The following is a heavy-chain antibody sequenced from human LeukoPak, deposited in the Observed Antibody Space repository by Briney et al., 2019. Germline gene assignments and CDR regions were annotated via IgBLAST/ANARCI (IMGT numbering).Heavy chain of an antibody. J-gene: IGHJ6*03. CDR3: ARSAQDGYEPPGYYYYYYMDV. V-gene: IGHV1-2*02. Sequence: ASVKVSCKASGYTFTGYYMHWVRQAPGQGLEWMGWINPNSGGTNYAQKFQGRVTMTRDTSISTAYMELSRLRSDDTAVYYCARSAQDGYEPPGYYYYYYMDVWGKGTTVTVSS. D-gene: IGHD5-24*01. CDR1: GYTFTGYY. CDR2: INPNSGGT.